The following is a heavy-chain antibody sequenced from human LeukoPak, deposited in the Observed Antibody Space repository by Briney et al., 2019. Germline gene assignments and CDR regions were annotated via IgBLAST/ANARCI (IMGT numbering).Heavy chain of an antibody. CDR3: AGTLYSGYGLGSLGAFDI. V-gene: IGHV3-53*01. CDR1: GFTFSRYS. D-gene: IGHD5-12*01. Sequence: GGSLRLSCAASGFTFSRYSMKWVRQAPGKGLEWVSVIYSGGDTYYADSVKGRFTISRDNSKNTLYLQMNSLRADDTAVYYCAGTLYSGYGLGSLGAFDIWGQGTMVTVSS. J-gene: IGHJ3*02. CDR2: IYSGGDT.